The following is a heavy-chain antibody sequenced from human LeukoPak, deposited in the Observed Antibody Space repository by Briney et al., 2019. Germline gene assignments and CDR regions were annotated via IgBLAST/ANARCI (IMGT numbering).Heavy chain of an antibody. CDR3: ARDPPEDEWNSLDS. D-gene: IGHD1-7*01. CDR2: IHYSGLT. Sequence: SETLSLTCTVSGGSVNGYYWNWIRQAPGKGLEWIGFIHYSGLTAYSPSLQSRVSMSVDTSRNQFSLDLSSVTAADTALYYCARDPPEDEWNSLDSWGQGILVSVSS. CDR1: GGSVNGYY. V-gene: IGHV4-59*02. J-gene: IGHJ4*02.